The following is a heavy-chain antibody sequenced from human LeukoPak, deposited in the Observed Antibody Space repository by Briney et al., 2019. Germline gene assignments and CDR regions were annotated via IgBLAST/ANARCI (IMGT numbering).Heavy chain of an antibody. CDR3: ARVIRFLEWFDY. CDR1: GGSISSYY. J-gene: IGHJ4*02. Sequence: SETLSLTCTVSGGSISSYYWSWIRQPPGKGLEWIGYIYYSGSTSYNPSLKSRVTISVDTSKNQFSLKLSSVTAADTAVYYCARVIRFLEWFDYWGQGTLVTVSS. V-gene: IGHV4-59*08. CDR2: IYYSGST. D-gene: IGHD3-3*01.